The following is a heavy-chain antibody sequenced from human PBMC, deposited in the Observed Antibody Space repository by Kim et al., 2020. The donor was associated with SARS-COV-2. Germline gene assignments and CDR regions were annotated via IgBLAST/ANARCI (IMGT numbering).Heavy chain of an antibody. CDR2: ISSSSSYI. J-gene: IGHJ5*02. CDR1: GFTFSSYS. CDR3: ARPINTTGTTGGPNWFDP. Sequence: GGSLRLSCAASGFTFSSYSMNWVRQAPGKGLEWVSSISSSSSYIYYADSVKGRFTISRDNAKNSLYLQMNSLRAEDTAVYYCARPINTTGTTGGPNWFDPWGQGTLVTVSS. D-gene: IGHD1-1*01. V-gene: IGHV3-21*01.